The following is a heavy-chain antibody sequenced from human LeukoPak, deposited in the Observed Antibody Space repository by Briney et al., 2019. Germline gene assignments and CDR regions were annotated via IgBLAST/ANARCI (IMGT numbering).Heavy chain of an antibody. J-gene: IGHJ5*02. Sequence: GASVKVSCKASGYTFTSYGISWVRQAPGQGLEWMGWISAYNGNTNYAQKLQGRVTMTTDTSTSTAYMELRSLRSDDTAVYSCASRPKGAVAGRNWFDPWGQGTLVTVSS. D-gene: IGHD6-19*01. CDR2: ISAYNGNT. CDR1: GYTFTSYG. CDR3: ASRPKGAVAGRNWFDP. V-gene: IGHV1-18*01.